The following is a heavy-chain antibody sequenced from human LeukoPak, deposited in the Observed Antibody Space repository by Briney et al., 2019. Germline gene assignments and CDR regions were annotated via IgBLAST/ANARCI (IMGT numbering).Heavy chain of an antibody. CDR1: GFTFDDYA. V-gene: IGHV3-9*01. D-gene: IGHD3-10*01. CDR2: ISWNSGSI. CDR3: AKDYYGWGIYSEGRDV. Sequence: GGSLRLSCAASGFTFDDYAMHWVRQAPGKGLEWVSGISWNSGSIGYADSVKGRFTISRDNAKNSLYLQMNSLRAEDTALYYFAKDYYGWGIYSEGRDVGGKGPTVTVSS. J-gene: IGHJ6*04.